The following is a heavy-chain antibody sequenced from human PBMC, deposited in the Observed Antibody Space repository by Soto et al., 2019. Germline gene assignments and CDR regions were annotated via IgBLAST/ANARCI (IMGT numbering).Heavy chain of an antibody. CDR1: GGSISSGGYY. J-gene: IGHJ6*02. Sequence: SETLSLTCTVSGGSISSGGYYWSWIRQHPGKGLEWIGYIYYSGSTYYNPSLKSRVTISVDTSKNQFSLKLSSVTAADTAVYYCARGGIAAGSLDVWGQGTTVTVSS. D-gene: IGHD6-13*01. CDR3: ARGGIAAGSLDV. V-gene: IGHV4-31*03. CDR2: IYYSGST.